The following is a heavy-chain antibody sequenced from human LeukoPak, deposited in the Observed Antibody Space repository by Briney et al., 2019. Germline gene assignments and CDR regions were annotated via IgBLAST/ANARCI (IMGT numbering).Heavy chain of an antibody. D-gene: IGHD3-10*01. CDR1: GFTFSPYS. CDR3: AKDRVTQAGFDY. Sequence: GGSLRLSCAASGFTFSPYSMNWVRQAPGKGLEWVTFIQYDASNEYYADSVRGRFTISRDNSKYTLYLQMNSLRAEDTAVYYCAKDRVTQAGFDYWGQGALVTVSS. CDR2: IQYDASNE. V-gene: IGHV3-30*02. J-gene: IGHJ4*02.